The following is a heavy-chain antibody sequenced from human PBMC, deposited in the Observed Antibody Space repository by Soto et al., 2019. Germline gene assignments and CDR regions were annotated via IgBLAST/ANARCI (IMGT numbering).Heavy chain of an antibody. CDR2: IYYSGST. CDR1: GGSISSSSYY. J-gene: IGHJ4*02. V-gene: IGHV4-39*01. Sequence: SETLSLTCTVSGGSISSSSYYWGWIRQPPGKGLEWIGSIYYSGSTYYNPSLKSRVTISGDTSKNKFSLKLSSVTAADTAVYYCARRAPGEPYSSDFDYWGQGTLVTVSS. CDR3: ARRAPGEPYSSDFDY. D-gene: IGHD6-25*01.